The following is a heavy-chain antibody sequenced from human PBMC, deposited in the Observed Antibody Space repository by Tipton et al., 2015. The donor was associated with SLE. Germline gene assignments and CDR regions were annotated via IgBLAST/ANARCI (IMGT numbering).Heavy chain of an antibody. CDR1: GFITSGYW. V-gene: IGHV3-7*01. CDR3: ARDVRGGFGDHARMDV. J-gene: IGHJ6*03. Sequence: SLRLSCAASGFITSGYWMSWVRQAPGKGLEWVANIKEDGSQILYVDSVEGRFTISRDNAKNTLYLQMNSLRAEDTAVYYCARDVRGGFGDHARMDVWGKGTPVTVSS. D-gene: IGHD4-17*01. CDR2: IKEDGSQI.